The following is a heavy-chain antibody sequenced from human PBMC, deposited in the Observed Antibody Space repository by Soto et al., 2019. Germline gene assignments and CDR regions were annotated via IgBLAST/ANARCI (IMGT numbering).Heavy chain of an antibody. CDR1: GGSISSYC. D-gene: IGHD4-17*01. V-gene: IGHV4-59*01. Sequence: SETLSLTCTVSGGSISSYCWIWIRQPPGKGLEWIGYISYSGSTNYNPSLKSRPTISVDTSKNQFSLKLRSVTAADTAAYYCARASPYGDYALDYWGQGTLVTVSS. CDR3: ARASPYGDYALDY. CDR2: ISYSGST. J-gene: IGHJ4*02.